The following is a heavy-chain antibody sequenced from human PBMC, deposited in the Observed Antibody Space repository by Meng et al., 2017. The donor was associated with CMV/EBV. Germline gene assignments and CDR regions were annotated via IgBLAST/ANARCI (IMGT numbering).Heavy chain of an antibody. CDR2: INPNSGGT. CDR3: ARSYIPGSTSTKGWFDP. D-gene: IGHD2-2*01. V-gene: IGHV1-2*02. J-gene: IGHJ5*02. Sequence: ASVKVSCKASGNTFTGYYMHWVRQAPGQGLEWMGWINPNSGGTNYAQKFRGRVTMTRDTSISTAYMELSRLRSDDTAVYYCARSYIPGSTSTKGWFDPWGQGTLVTVSS. CDR1: GNTFTGYY.